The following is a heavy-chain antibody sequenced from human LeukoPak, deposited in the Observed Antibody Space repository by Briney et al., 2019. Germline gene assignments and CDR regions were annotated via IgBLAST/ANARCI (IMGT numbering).Heavy chain of an antibody. CDR1: GFTFSTYV. J-gene: IGHJ3*02. CDR2: IWHDGTNK. D-gene: IGHD2-2*01. V-gene: IGHV3-33*01. CDR3: ARGTQRAFDI. Sequence: GGSLRLSCAASGFTFSTYVMHWVRQAPGKGLDWVAIIWHDGTNKYYADSVKGRFTISRDNSKNSLYLQMNSLRDEGSAVYYCARGTQRAFDIWGQGTMVTVSS.